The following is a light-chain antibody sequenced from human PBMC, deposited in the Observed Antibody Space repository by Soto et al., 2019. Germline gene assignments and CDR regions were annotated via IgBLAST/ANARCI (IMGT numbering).Light chain of an antibody. J-gene: IGLJ1*01. Sequence: QSALTQPASVSGSPGQSITLSCTGTSSDVGAYNYVSWYQQRPGEAPKLIIYDVSNRPSGVSNRFSGSKSGKTASLTISGLQAEDEADYYCSSYTSSNTPYVFGTGTKVTVL. CDR2: DVS. CDR3: SSYTSSNTPYV. CDR1: SSDVGAYNY. V-gene: IGLV2-14*01.